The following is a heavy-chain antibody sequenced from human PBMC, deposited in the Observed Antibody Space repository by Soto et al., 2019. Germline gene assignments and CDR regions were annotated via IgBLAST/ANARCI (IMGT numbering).Heavy chain of an antibody. CDR1: GYSFTTSG. Sequence: QAQLVQSGAEVKEPGASVKVSCKASGYSFTTSGITWVRQAPGQGLEWMGWISTYNGNTNYAQKLQDRVTLTTDTTTRTSDMELRSLRSYDTAVYYGARRLYGDYDYWGQGTRVTVSS. D-gene: IGHD4-17*01. CDR3: ARRLYGDYDY. CDR2: ISTYNGNT. J-gene: IGHJ4*02. V-gene: IGHV1-18*01.